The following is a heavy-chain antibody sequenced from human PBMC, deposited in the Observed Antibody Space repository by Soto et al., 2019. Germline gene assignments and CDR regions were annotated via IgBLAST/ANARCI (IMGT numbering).Heavy chain of an antibody. V-gene: IGHV3-23*01. CDR1: GFTFSSYA. J-gene: IGHJ4*02. CDR2: ISGSGGST. CDR3: AKGSYSSGWYAYFDY. D-gene: IGHD6-19*01. Sequence: PGGSLRLSCAASGFTFSSYAMSWVRQAPGKGLEWVSAISGSGGSTYYADSVKGRFTISRDNSKNTLYLQMNSLRAEDTAVYYCAKGSYSSGWYAYFDYWGQGTLVTVSS.